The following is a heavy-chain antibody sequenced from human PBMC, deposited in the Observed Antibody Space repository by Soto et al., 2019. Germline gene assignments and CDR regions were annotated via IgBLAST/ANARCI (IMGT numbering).Heavy chain of an antibody. CDR2: ISSSGSTI. CDR1: GFTFSDYY. CDR3: ERDTRAFGGVIVLYEDY. J-gene: IGHJ4*02. D-gene: IGHD3-16*02. V-gene: IGHV3-11*01. Sequence: GGSLRLSCAASGFTFSDYYMSWIRQAPGKGLEWVSYISSSGSTIYYADSVKGRFTISRDNSKNSLYLQMNSLRAEDRAVDYCERDTRAFGGVIVLYEDYWGQGTLVTVSS.